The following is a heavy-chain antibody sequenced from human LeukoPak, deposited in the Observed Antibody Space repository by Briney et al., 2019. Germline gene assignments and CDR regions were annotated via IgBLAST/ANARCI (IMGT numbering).Heavy chain of an antibody. CDR1: GYSISSGYY. J-gene: IGHJ4*02. CDR3: ARQPGVVWGSYRSDFDY. CDR2: IYHSGST. D-gene: IGHD3-16*02. V-gene: IGHV4-38-2*01. Sequence: PSETLSLTCAVSGYSISSGYYWGWIRQPPGKGLEWIGSIYHSGSTYYNPSLKSRVTISVDTSKNQFSLKLSSVTAADTAVYYCARQPGVVWGSYRSDFDYWGQRTLVTVSS.